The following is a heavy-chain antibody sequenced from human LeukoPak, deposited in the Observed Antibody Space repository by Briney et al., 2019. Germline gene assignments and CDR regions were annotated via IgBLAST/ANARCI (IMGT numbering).Heavy chain of an antibody. D-gene: IGHD3-3*01. Sequence: ASVKVSCKASGYTFTSYGISWVRQAPGQGLEWMGWISAYNGNTNYAQKLQGRVTMTTDTSTSTAYMELRSLRSDDTAVYYCAREDFGVVTATPFDYWGQGTLVTVSS. V-gene: IGHV1-18*01. CDR3: AREDFGVVTATPFDY. CDR1: GYTFTSYG. CDR2: ISAYNGNT. J-gene: IGHJ4*02.